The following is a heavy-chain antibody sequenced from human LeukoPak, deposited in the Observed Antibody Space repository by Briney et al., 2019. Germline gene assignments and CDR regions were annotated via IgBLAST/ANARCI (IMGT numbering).Heavy chain of an antibody. Sequence: SKTLSLTCTVSGGSISSYYWGWIRQPPGKGLEWIGSIYYSGSTYYNPSLKSRVTISVDTSKNQFSLKLSSVTAADTAVYYCARGLAYYYDSSGSSPDWFDPWGQGTLVTVSS. D-gene: IGHD3-22*01. CDR3: ARGLAYYYDSSGSSPDWFDP. CDR1: GGSISSYY. V-gene: IGHV4-39*07. CDR2: IYYSGST. J-gene: IGHJ5*02.